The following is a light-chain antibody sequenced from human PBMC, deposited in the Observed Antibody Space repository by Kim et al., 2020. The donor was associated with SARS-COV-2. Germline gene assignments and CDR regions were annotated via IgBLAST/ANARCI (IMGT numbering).Light chain of an antibody. CDR3: QQYSTTLT. CDR2: CSS. J-gene: IGKJ4*01. Sequence: APMHSQSRQFVSHSSKNVNYLPWYPQNPRPPPKLLISCSSTRKSGVPDRFRGSWSGTEFTLTISTLQAEDLAFFYCQQYSTTLTFGGGTKVDIK. V-gene: IGKV4-1*01. CDR1: QFVSHSSKNVNY.